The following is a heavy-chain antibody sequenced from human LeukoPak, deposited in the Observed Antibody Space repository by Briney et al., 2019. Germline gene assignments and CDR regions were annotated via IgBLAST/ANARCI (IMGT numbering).Heavy chain of an antibody. CDR1: GGSFSGYY. CDR2: INHFGRT. D-gene: IGHD3-22*01. CDR3: ARGTMMVGP. Sequence: SETLSLTCAVYGGSFSGYYWNWIRQPLGKGLEWIGEINHFGRTKYNPSLKSRVTISGDTSKNQFSLKINSLTAADTAVYYCARGTMMVGPWGQGTLVTVSS. J-gene: IGHJ5*02. V-gene: IGHV4-34*01.